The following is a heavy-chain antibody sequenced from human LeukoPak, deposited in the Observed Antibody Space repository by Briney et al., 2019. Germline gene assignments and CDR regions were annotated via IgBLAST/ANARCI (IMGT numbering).Heavy chain of an antibody. Sequence: SETLSLTCTVSGYSISSGYYWGWIRQPPGKGLEWTGSIYHSGSTYYNPSLKSRVTISVDTSKNQFSLKLSSVTAADTAVYYCARDSPTTVTTSWGQGTLVTVSS. CDR2: IYHSGST. CDR1: GYSISSGYY. V-gene: IGHV4-38-2*02. D-gene: IGHD4-11*01. J-gene: IGHJ5*02. CDR3: ARDSPTTVTTS.